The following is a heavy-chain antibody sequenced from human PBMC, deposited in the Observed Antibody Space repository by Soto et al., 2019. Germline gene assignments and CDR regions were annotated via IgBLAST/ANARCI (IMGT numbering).Heavy chain of an antibody. CDR2: IYYSGST. CDR1: GVSISSGVYY. V-gene: IGHV4-31*03. J-gene: IGHJ4*02. CDR3: AKAGWRSSSWYFDY. Sequence: SETLSLTCTVSGVSISSGVYYWSWIRQHPGKGLEWIGYIYYSGSTYYNPSLKSRVTISVDTSKNQFSLKLSSVTAADTAVYYCAKAGWRSSSWYFDYWGQETWVTVTS. D-gene: IGHD6-13*01.